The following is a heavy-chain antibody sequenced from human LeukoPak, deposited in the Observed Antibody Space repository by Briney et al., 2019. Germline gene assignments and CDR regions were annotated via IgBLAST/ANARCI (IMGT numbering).Heavy chain of an antibody. CDR2: INPNGSAK. V-gene: IGHV3-7*01. CDR3: ARELGKYRRILGRDSQWLAVSGFDN. Sequence: GGSLRLSCAASGFIFSNYWMSWVRQAPGKGLEWLANINPNGSAKNDVDSVKGRFTISRDNTKNSLYLQMNSLRAEDTAVYYCARELGKYRRILGRDSQWLAVSGFDNWGQGILVTVSS. CDR1: GFIFSNYW. D-gene: IGHD6-19*01. J-gene: IGHJ4*02.